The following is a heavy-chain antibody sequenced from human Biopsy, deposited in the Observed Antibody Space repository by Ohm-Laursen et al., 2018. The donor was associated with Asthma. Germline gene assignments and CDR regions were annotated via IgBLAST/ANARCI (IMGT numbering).Heavy chain of an antibody. CDR1: PGSFSGFY. V-gene: IGHV4-34*01. Sequence: SDTLSLTCAVSPGSFSGFYWTWVRQSPEKGLEWIGETNERGVTNNNPSLKSRVIISIDTYWNRVSLKLTSVTAADTAVYYCARGPELDVWGQGTTVTVSS. CDR2: TNERGVT. CDR3: ARGPELDV. J-gene: IGHJ6*02.